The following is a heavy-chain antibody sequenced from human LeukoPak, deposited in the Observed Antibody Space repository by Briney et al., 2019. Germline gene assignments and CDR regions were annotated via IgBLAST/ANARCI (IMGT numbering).Heavy chain of an antibody. Sequence: GGSLRLSCAASGFTFSNFAMSWVRQAPGKGLEWVSTISTGGGSTYYADSVKGRFTISRDDSENTLYLQMSSLRPEDTAVYFCAKGDGYITCYFDSWGQGTLVTVSS. D-gene: IGHD5-18*01. V-gene: IGHV3-23*01. CDR2: ISTGGGST. J-gene: IGHJ4*02. CDR3: AKGDGYITCYFDS. CDR1: GFTFSNFA.